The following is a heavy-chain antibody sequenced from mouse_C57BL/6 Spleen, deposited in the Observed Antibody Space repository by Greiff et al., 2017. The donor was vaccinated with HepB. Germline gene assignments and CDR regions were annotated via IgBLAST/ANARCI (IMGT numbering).Heavy chain of an antibody. J-gene: IGHJ4*01. CDR3: AKGMIYDGYYDAMDY. CDR2: IWSGGST. V-gene: IGHV2-4*01. D-gene: IGHD2-3*01. CDR1: GFSLTSYG. Sequence: VKLMESGPGLVQPSQSLSITCTVSGFSLTSYGVHWVRQPPGKGLEWLGVIWSGGSTDYNAAFISRLSISKDNSKSQVFFKMNSLQADDTAIYYCAKGMIYDGYYDAMDYWGQGTSVTVSS.